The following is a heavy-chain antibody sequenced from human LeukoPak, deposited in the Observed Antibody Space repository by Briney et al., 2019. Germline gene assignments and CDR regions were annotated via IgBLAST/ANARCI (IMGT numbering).Heavy chain of an antibody. D-gene: IGHD6-13*01. CDR3: AKGGGAAATHLVDN. CDR1: GFTFSSYG. Sequence: GGSLRLSCAASGFTFSSYGMYWVRQAPGKGLEWVAFIRYDGSNKYYADSVKGRFTVSRDNSKNTLYLQMKSLRAEDTAVYYCAKGGGAAATHLVDNWGQGTLVTVSS. CDR2: IRYDGSNK. V-gene: IGHV3-30*02. J-gene: IGHJ4*02.